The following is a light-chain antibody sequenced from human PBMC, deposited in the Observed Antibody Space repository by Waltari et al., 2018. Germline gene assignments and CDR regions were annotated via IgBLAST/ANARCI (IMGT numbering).Light chain of an antibody. CDR3: QQYKNWPIT. Sequence: EIVMAQSPATLSVSPGEGATLSCRASQSVGSSLAWYQQKPGQAPSLLIYGASTRAAGAPARFSGTGSGTDFTLTISSLPSEDFAVYYCQQYKNWPITFGQGTRLE. CDR2: GAS. CDR1: QSVGSS. V-gene: IGKV3-15*01. J-gene: IGKJ5*01.